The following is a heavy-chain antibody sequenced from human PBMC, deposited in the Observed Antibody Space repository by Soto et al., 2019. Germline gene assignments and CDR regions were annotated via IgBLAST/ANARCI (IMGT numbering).Heavy chain of an antibody. CDR2: ISYDGSNK. V-gene: IGHV3-30*18. Sequence: QVQLVESGGGEVQPGRSLRLSCVASGFTFSSYGVHWVRQAPGKGLEWVVVISYDGSNKYYADSVKGRFTISRDNSKNTLYLQMSSLRAEDTAVYYCAKSSRYDSSPYSRGYSYGLDVWGQGTTVTVSS. J-gene: IGHJ6*02. D-gene: IGHD3-22*01. CDR3: AKSSRYDSSPYSRGYSYGLDV. CDR1: GFTFSSYG.